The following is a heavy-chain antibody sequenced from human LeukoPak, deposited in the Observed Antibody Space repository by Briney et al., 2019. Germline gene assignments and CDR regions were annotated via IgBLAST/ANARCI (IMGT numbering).Heavy chain of an antibody. D-gene: IGHD2-15*01. CDR2: INPSGGST. Sequence: ASVKVSCKASGYTFTSYYIHWVRQAPGQGLEWLGIINPSGGSTTYAQKSQDRVTMTRDTSTSTVYMEMSSLRSEDTAVYYCARVNSANKWYEGFDIWGQGTMVTVSS. CDR3: ARVNSANKWYEGFDI. V-gene: IGHV1-46*01. J-gene: IGHJ3*02. CDR1: GYTFTSYY.